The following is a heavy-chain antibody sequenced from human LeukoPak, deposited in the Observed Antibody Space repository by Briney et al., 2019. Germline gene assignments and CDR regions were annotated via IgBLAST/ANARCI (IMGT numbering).Heavy chain of an antibody. D-gene: IGHD5-12*01. CDR2: IIPIFGTA. CDR3: ARGSVESGYKDY. Sequence: SVKVSSKASGGTFSSYAISWVRQAPGQGLEWMGGIIPIFGTANYAQKFQGRVTITADESTSTAYMELSSLRSEDTAVYYCARGSVESGYKDYWGQGTLVTVSS. CDR1: GGTFSSYA. J-gene: IGHJ4*02. V-gene: IGHV1-69*13.